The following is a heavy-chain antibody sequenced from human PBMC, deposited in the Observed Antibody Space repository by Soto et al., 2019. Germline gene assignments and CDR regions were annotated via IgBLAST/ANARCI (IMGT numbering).Heavy chain of an antibody. V-gene: IGHV4-59*01. D-gene: IGHD6-13*01. CDR3: VRAETLGIQYGAY. CDR2: VYYSAST. Sequence: YYWLWRRHAPGKGLECMGYVYYSASTNYNTSLKSRVTISVDTYKNQISLRLKSVTAADTAVYYCVRAETLGIQYGAYWGQGSMV. CDR1: YY. J-gene: IGHJ4*02.